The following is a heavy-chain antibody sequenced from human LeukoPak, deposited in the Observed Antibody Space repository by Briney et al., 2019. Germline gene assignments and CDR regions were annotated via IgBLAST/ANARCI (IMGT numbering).Heavy chain of an antibody. CDR2: VSGSGGIT. CDR1: GFTFSSYA. V-gene: IGHV3-23*01. Sequence: GGSLRLSCAASGFTFSSYAMNWVRQAPGKGLEWVSGVSGSGGITYYADSVKGRFTISRDNSKNTLYLQMNSLRAEDTALYYCARTPLVRYFDCWGQGTLVTVSS. CDR3: ARTPLVRYFDC. D-gene: IGHD2-2*01. J-gene: IGHJ4*02.